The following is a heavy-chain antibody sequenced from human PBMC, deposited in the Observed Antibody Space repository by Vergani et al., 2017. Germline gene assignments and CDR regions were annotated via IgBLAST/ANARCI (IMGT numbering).Heavy chain of an antibody. CDR2: VNHSGTT. D-gene: IGHD6-13*01. V-gene: IGHV4-34*01. J-gene: IGHJ6*02. CDR1: GGSFSGYF. CDR3: ARGKLGPYYCCYGMDV. Sequence: QVPLQQWGAGLLKPSETLSLTCAVYGGSFSGYFWSWLRQPPGKGLEWIGEVNHSGTTIYNPSLKSRVTISVDTSKNQFSLKLSSVTAADTAVYYCARGKLGPYYCCYGMDVWGQGTTVTVSS.